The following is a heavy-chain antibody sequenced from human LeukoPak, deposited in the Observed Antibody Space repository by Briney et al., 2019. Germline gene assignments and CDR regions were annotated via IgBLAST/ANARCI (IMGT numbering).Heavy chain of an antibody. CDR3: ARDRVYGGNSNYFDY. CDR2: IIPILGIA. V-gene: IGHV1-69*04. D-gene: IGHD4-23*01. CDR1: GGTFSSYA. J-gene: IGHJ4*02. Sequence: GASVKVSCKASGGTFSSYAISWVRQAPGQGPEWMGRIIPILGIANYAQKFQGRVTITADKSTSTAYMELSSLRSEDTAVYYCARDRVYGGNSNYFDYWGQGTLVTVSS.